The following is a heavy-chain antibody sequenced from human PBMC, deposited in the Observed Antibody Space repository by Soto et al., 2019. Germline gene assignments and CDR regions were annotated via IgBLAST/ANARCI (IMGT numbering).Heavy chain of an antibody. CDR3: AGGYFSAWSDWFDP. V-gene: IGHV4-59*01. CDR1: GGSIRSNY. CDR2: IHHSGST. J-gene: IGHJ5*02. D-gene: IGHD2-15*01. Sequence: QVQLEESGPGLVKSSETLSLTCTVSGGSIRSNYWSWIRQPPGKGLEWIGCIHHSGSTNYNPSLMCRVIISVDTSKSQFSLRLNSVTAADTAVYYCAGGYFSAWSDWFDPWGQGSLVTVSS.